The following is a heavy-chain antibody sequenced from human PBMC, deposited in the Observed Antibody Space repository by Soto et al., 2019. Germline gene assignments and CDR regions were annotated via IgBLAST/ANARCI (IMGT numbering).Heavy chain of an antibody. Sequence: EVQLLESGGGLVQPGGSLRLSCAASGFTFSSYAMSWVRQAPGKGLEWVSAISGSGGSTYYADSVKGRFTISRDNSKNKLYLQMHSLRAEDTSLYDCAKAVNPVYDYGMDVWGQGTTVTVSS. CDR1: GFTFSSYA. J-gene: IGHJ6*02. V-gene: IGHV3-23*01. CDR3: AKAVNPVYDYGMDV. CDR2: ISGSGGST.